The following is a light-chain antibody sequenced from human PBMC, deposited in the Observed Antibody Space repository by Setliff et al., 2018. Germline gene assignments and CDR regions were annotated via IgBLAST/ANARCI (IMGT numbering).Light chain of an antibody. V-gene: IGLV1-44*01. CDR3: SSYAGGSNFV. J-gene: IGLJ1*01. CDR1: SSNIGSNT. CDR2: SNN. Sequence: QSALTQPPSVSGTPGQRVTISCSGSSSNIGSNTVNWYQQVPGTAPKLLIYSNNQRPSGVPDRFSGSRSGTSASLAISGLQSEDEADYYCSSYAGGSNFVFGTGTKVTVL.